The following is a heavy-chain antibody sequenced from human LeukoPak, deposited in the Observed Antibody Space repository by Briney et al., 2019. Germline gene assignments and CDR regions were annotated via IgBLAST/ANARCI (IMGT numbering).Heavy chain of an antibody. CDR1: GGSISSSSYY. D-gene: IGHD4-11*01. Sequence: PSETLSLTCSVSGGSISSSSYYWGWIRQPPGKGLEWIGSIYYSGSTYSNPSLKRRVTISVDTSKNQFSLKLSSVTAADTAVYYCATAGLQVIDYWGQGTLVTVSS. V-gene: IGHV4-39*01. CDR3: ATAGLQVIDY. J-gene: IGHJ4*02. CDR2: IYYSGST.